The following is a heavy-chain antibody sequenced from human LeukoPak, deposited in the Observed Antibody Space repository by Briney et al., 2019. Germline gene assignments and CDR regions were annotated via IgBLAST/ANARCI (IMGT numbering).Heavy chain of an antibody. D-gene: IGHD3-16*02. CDR3: ARANDYVWGGYRQFDY. V-gene: IGHV3-33*08. CDR2: IWYDGSNK. J-gene: IGHJ4*02. CDR1: GFTFSSYG. Sequence: GGSLRLSCAASGFTFSSYGMHWVRQAPGKGLEWVAVIWYDGSNKYYADSVKGRFTISRDNSKNTLYLQMNSLRAEDTAVYYCARANDYVWGGYRQFDYWGQGTLVTVSS.